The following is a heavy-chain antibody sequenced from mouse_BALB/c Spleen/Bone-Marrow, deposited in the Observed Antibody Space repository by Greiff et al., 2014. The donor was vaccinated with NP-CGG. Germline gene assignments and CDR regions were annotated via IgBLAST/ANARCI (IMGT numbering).Heavy chain of an antibody. V-gene: IGHV1S126*01. J-gene: IGHJ3*01. CDR1: GYSISSYW. Sequence: QVQLKESGPQLVRPGASVKISCKASGYSISSYWMHWVKQRPGQGLEWIGMIDPSDSETRLNQKFKDKATLTVDKSSSTAYMQLNCPTSEDSAVYYCAPHYYGYAWFAYWGQGTLVTVSA. D-gene: IGHD1-2*01. CDR2: IDPSDSET. CDR3: APHYYGYAWFAY.